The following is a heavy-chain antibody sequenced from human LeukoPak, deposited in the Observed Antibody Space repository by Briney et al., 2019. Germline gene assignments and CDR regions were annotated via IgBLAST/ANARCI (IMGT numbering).Heavy chain of an antibody. D-gene: IGHD2-2*01. V-gene: IGHV3-52*01. CDR1: GFTFSNSW. J-gene: IGHJ3*02. CDR2: IKCDGSEK. CDR3: VRGVGSSTSCYVRAFDI. Sequence: GGSLRLSCAASGFTFSNSWMHWVCQAPEKGLEWVADIKCDGSEKCYVDSVKGRLTISRDNAKNSLYLQVNSLRAEDMTVYYCVRGVGSSTSCYVRAFDIWGQGTMVIVSS.